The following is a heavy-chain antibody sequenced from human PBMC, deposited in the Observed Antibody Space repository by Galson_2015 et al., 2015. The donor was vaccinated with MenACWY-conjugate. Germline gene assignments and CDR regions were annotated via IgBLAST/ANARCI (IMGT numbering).Heavy chain of an antibody. D-gene: IGHD4/OR15-4a*01. J-gene: IGHJ4*02. CDR1: GFTFSSYS. CDR3: ARIRYGASGFQPDF. CDR2: IGSTSSNI. V-gene: IGHV3-48*01. Sequence: SLRLSCAASGFTFSSYSMNWVRQAPGKGLEWVSYIGSTSSNIHHADSVKGRFTVSRDNAKSSLYLQMNSLRAEDTAVYYCARIRYGASGFQPDFWGQGTLVTVSS.